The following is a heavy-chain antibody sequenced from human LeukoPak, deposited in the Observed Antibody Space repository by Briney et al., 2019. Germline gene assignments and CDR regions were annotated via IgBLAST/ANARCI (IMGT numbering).Heavy chain of an antibody. V-gene: IGHV4-34*01. CDR1: GGSFSDYY. J-gene: IGHJ4*02. CDR3: ARLQVYEWELLVTDY. D-gene: IGHD1-26*01. Sequence: PSETLSLTCAVYGGSFSDYYWSWIRQPPGKGLEWIGEVNHSGSTNYNPSLKSRVTISVDTSKNQVSLKLSSVTAADTAVYYCARLQVYEWELLVTDYWGQGTLVTVSS. CDR2: VNHSGST.